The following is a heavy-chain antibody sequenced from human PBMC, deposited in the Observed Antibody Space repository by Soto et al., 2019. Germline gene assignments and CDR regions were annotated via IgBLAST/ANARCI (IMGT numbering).Heavy chain of an antibody. CDR2: TRNKANSYTT. CDR1: GFTFSDHY. D-gene: IGHD3-3*01. V-gene: IGHV3-72*01. CDR3: ARVVLRFLQWSPNAMDG. J-gene: IGHJ6*03. Sequence: GGSLRLSCAASGFTFSDHYMDWVRQAPGKGLEWVGRTRNKANSYTTEYAASVKGRFTISRDDSKNSLYLQMNSLKTEDTAVYYCARVVLRFLQWSPNAMDGWGKGTTVSVSS.